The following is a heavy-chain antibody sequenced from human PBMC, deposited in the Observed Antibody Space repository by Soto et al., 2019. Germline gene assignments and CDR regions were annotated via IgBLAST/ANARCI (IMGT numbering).Heavy chain of an antibody. V-gene: IGHV3-21*01. D-gene: IGHD3-9*01. CDR2: ISSSSSYI. Sequence: GGSLRLSCAASGFTFSSYSMNWVRQAPGKGLEWVSSISSSSSYIYYADSVKGRFTISRDNAKNSLYLQMNSLRAEDTAVYYCARGYDILTGYSYYYYYGMDVWGQGTTVTVSS. CDR1: GFTFSSYS. CDR3: ARGYDILTGYSYYYYYGMDV. J-gene: IGHJ6*02.